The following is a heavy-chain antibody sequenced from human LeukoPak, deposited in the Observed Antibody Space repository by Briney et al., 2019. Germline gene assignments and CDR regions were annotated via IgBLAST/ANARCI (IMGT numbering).Heavy chain of an antibody. Sequence: GGSLRLSCAASGFTFKDYAMGWVRQTPGKGLEWASGIRYNGANAYYADSVKGRFTISRDNSKNTLYLQMNSLRAEDTAVYYCAKSGGGDYKGNAFDIWGQGTMVTVSS. CDR2: IRYNGANA. CDR3: AKSGGGDYKGNAFDI. J-gene: IGHJ3*02. V-gene: IGHV3-23*01. D-gene: IGHD2-21*02. CDR1: GFTFKDYA.